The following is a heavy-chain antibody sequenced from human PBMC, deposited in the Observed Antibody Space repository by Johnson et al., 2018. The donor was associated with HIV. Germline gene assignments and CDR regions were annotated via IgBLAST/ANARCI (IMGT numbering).Heavy chain of an antibody. J-gene: IGHJ3*02. D-gene: IGHD1-26*01. CDR3: VKGVVGAEDVFDI. CDR2: IGYDGSNK. CDR1: GFTFSSYG. V-gene: IGHV3-33*06. Sequence: QVQLVESGGGVVQPGRSLRLSCAASGFTFSSYGMHWVRQAPGKGLEWVAVIGYDGSNKYYADSVKGRFTISRDNSKNTLYLQMNSLRAEDTAVYYCVKGVVGAEDVFDIWGQGTMVTVSS.